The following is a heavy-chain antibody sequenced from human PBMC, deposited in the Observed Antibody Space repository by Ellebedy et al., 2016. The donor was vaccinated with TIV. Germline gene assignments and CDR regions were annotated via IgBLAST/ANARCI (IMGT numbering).Heavy chain of an antibody. D-gene: IGHD6-13*01. Sequence: SETLSLTCTVSGGSISSYYWSWIRQPAGKGLEWIGRIYTSGSANYNPSLKSRVTMSVDTSKNQFSLKLSSVTAADTAVYYCARGSSSWPNRRGWFDPWGQGTLVTVSS. J-gene: IGHJ5*02. CDR1: GGSISSYY. CDR2: IYTSGSA. CDR3: ARGSSSWPNRRGWFDP. V-gene: IGHV4-4*07.